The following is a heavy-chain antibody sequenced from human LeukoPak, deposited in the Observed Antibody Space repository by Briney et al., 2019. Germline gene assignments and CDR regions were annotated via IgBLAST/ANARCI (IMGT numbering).Heavy chain of an antibody. V-gene: IGHV3-23*01. J-gene: IGHJ6*03. Sequence: PGGSLRLSCAASGFEFNIYGMNWVRQAPGKGLEWVSGISGRGDTTAYADSVKGRFIISRDNSKNTVYLQMDSLRAEDTALYYCAKTSLWDGSGHYYYMDVWGKGTTVTISS. CDR2: ISGRGDTT. CDR3: AKTSLWDGSGHYYYMDV. D-gene: IGHD2-15*01. CDR1: GFEFNIYG.